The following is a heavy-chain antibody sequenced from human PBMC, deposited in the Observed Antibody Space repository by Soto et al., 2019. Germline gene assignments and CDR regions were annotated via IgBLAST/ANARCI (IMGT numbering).Heavy chain of an antibody. CDR1: GGTFSSYA. J-gene: IGHJ3*02. CDR2: IIPIFGTA. CDR3: ARGKDYYDSSGYYRGSSAFDI. Sequence: SVKVSCKASGGTFSSYAINWVRQAPGQGLEWMGGIIPIFGTANYAQKFQGRVTITADESTSTAYMELSSLRSEDTAVYYCARGKDYYDSSGYYRGSSAFDIWGQGTMVTVAS. V-gene: IGHV1-69*13. D-gene: IGHD3-22*01.